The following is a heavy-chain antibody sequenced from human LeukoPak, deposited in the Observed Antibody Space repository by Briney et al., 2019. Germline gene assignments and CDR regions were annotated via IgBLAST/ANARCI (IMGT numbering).Heavy chain of an antibody. V-gene: IGHV3-23*01. CDR3: AKQGDGNSGRGYFDY. CDR2: IIGTGGRT. D-gene: IGHD5-12*01. J-gene: IGHJ4*02. Sequence: GGSLRLSCAASGFTFSSYSMNWVRQAPGKGLEWVSAIIGTGGRTYYADSVKGRFTISRDNSKNTLYLQMNSLRAEDTAVYYCAKQGDGNSGRGYFDYWGQGTLVTVSS. CDR1: GFTFSSYS.